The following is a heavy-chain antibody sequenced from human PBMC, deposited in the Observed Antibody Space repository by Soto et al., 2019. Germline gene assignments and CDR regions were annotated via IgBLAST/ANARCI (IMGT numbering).Heavy chain of an antibody. D-gene: IGHD3-9*01. Sequence: PGESLKISCAASGFTFSSYWMHWVRQAPGKGLVWVSRINSDGSSTSYADSVKGRFTISRDNAKNTLYQQMNSLRAEDTAVYYCARAKGDILTGHTGLYYFDYWGQGTLVTVSS. CDR2: INSDGSST. J-gene: IGHJ4*02. CDR3: ARAKGDILTGHTGLYYFDY. V-gene: IGHV3-74*01. CDR1: GFTFSSYW.